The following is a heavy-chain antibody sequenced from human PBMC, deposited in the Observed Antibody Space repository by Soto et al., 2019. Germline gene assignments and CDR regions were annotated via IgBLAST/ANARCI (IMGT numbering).Heavy chain of an antibody. CDR1: GFTFDNFG. J-gene: IGHJ4*02. CDR2: IYYDGSKK. V-gene: IGHV3-33*01. CDR3: ARSPRVRGGTASRGC. D-gene: IGHD3-10*01. Sequence: QVQLVESGGGVVQPGRSLRLSCAASGFTFDNFGMHWVRQAPGKGLAWVSVIYYDGSKKYYADSVRGRFTISRDNSKNMLYLQMDSLRAEDTATYYCARSPRVRGGTASRGCWGQGTLVTVSS.